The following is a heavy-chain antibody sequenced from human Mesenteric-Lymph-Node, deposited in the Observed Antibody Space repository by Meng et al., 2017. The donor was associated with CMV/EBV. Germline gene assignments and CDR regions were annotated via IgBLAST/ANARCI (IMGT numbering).Heavy chain of an antibody. CDR1: GYNFNNYW. D-gene: IGHD5-24*01. V-gene: IGHV5-51*01. CDR2: IYPGDSDT. J-gene: IGHJ4*02. Sequence: GESLKISCKASGYNFNNYWIAWVRQMPGKGLEWMGIIYPGDSDTRYSPSFQGQVTISADKSISTAYLQWSSLKASDTAMYYCARRDGTGRYDYWGQGTLVTVSS. CDR3: ARRDGTGRYDY.